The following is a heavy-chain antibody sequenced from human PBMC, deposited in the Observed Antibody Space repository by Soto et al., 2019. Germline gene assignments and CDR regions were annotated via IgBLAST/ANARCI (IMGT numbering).Heavy chain of an antibody. V-gene: IGHV1-69*12. D-gene: IGHD2-2*01. J-gene: IGHJ3*02. Sequence: QVQLVQSGAEVKKPGSLVKVSCKASGGTFSSYAISWVRQAPGQGLEWMGGIIPIFGTANYAQKFQGRVTITADESTSTAYMELSSLRSEDTAVYYCAREGYCISTSCDDAFDIWGQGTMVTVSS. CDR1: GGTFSSYA. CDR3: AREGYCISTSCDDAFDI. CDR2: IIPIFGTA.